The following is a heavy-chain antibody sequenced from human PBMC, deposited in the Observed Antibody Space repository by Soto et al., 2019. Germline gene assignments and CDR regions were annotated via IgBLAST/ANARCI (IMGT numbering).Heavy chain of an antibody. CDR3: ARDNSNYFDY. V-gene: IGHV1-69*13. D-gene: IGHD4-4*01. CDR1: GGTFSSYA. Sequence: ASVKVSCKASGGTFSSYAISWVRQAPGQGLGWMGGIIPIFGTANYAQKFQGRVTITADESTSTAYMELSSLRSEDTAVYYCARDNSNYFDYWGQGTLVTVSS. CDR2: IIPIFGTA. J-gene: IGHJ4*02.